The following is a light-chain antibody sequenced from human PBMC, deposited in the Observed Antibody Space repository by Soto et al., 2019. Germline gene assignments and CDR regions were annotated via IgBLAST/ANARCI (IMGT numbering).Light chain of an antibody. J-gene: IGKJ1*01. CDR1: QRALDNSEKRNC. CDR3: PQYYSTPQA. V-gene: IGKV4-1*01. CDR2: WAS. Sequence: QRALDNSEKRNCLAWYQQTSGKPPRLLMYWASSRNSGVPDLFRGSGSGTACIRPISSLKDEDAAVALCPQYYSTPQAFGQGTKVEIK.